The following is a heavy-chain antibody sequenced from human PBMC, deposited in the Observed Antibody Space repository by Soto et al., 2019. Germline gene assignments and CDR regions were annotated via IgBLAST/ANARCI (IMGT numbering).Heavy chain of an antibody. Sequence: TPSLTCAVSGGPSSSGGYSWGWIRQPPGKGLEWIGYIYHSGSTNYNPSLKSRVTISVDTSKNQFSLKLSSVTTADTAVYYCARTLFGWGIWFDPWGQGTLVTVSS. CDR1: GGPSSSGGYS. D-gene: IGHD3-10*02. V-gene: IGHV4-30-2*02. J-gene: IGHJ5*02. CDR3: ARTLFGWGIWFDP. CDR2: IYHSGST.